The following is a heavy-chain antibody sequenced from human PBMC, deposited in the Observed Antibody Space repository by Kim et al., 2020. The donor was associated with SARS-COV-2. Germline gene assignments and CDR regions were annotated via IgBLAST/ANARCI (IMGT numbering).Heavy chain of an antibody. Sequence: GGSLRLSCAASGFTFSSYAMHWVRQAPGKGLEWVAVMSYDGSNKHYADSVKGRFTISRDNSKDTLYLQMSSLRPEDTAVYYCARAPRGWYYYGMDVWGQG. J-gene: IGHJ6*02. CDR3: ARAPRGWYYYGMDV. CDR1: GFTFSSYA. CDR2: MSYDGSNK. D-gene: IGHD2-15*01. V-gene: IGHV3-30-3*01.